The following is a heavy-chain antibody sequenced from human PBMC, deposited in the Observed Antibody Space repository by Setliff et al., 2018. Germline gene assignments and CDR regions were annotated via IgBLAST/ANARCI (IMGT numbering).Heavy chain of an antibody. CDR1: GDSITSGSVY. CDR3: VRDRTAYSYGLDV. V-gene: IGHV4-61*02. CDR2: IFPTGTT. J-gene: IGHJ6*02. D-gene: IGHD5-18*01. Sequence: KPSETLSLTCTVSGDSITSGSVYWSWIRQPAGKGLEWIGRIFPTGTTNYNPDLKSRVTMSVDTSKNQFALNLRSVTAADTAVYYCVRDRTAYSYGLDVWGQGTTVTVSS.